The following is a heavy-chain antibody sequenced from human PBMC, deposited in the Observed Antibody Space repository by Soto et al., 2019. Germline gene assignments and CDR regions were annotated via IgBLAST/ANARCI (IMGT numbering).Heavy chain of an antibody. CDR3: ARDRYDSSGYYPPYYYYYYGMDV. Sequence: PSETLSLTCTVSGGSISSYYWSWIRQPPGKGLEWIGYIYYSGSTNYNPSLKSRVTISVDTSKNQFSLKLSSVTAADTAVYYCARDRYDSSGYYPPYYYYYYGMDVWGQGTTVTVSS. CDR1: GGSISSYY. J-gene: IGHJ6*02. CDR2: IYYSGST. D-gene: IGHD3-22*01. V-gene: IGHV4-59*01.